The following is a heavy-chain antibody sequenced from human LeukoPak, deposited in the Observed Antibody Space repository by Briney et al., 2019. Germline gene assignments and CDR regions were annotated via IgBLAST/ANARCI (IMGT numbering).Heavy chain of an antibody. V-gene: IGHV1-2*02. D-gene: IGHD3-22*01. CDR1: GYTFTGYY. CDR3: ARAWFYYYYYYMDV. J-gene: IGHJ6*03. Sequence: ASVKVSCNASGYTFTGYYMHWVRQAPGQGLEWMGWINSNSGGTNYAQKFQGRVTMTRDTSISTAYMELSRLRSDDTAVYYCARAWFYYYYYYMDVWGKGTTVTISS. CDR2: INSNSGGT.